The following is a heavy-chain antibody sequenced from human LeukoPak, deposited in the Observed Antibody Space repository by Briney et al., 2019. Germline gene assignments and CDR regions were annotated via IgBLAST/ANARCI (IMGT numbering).Heavy chain of an antibody. CDR3: ARDHYGDYASAFDI. J-gene: IGHJ3*02. CDR2: IYYSGST. V-gene: IGHV4-59*12. Sequence: SETLSLTCTVSGGSISSYYWSWIRQPPGKGLEWIGYIYYSGSTNYNPSLKSRVTISVDTSKNQFSLKLSSVTAADTAVYYCARDHYGDYASAFDIWGQGTMVTVSS. CDR1: GGSISSYY. D-gene: IGHD4-17*01.